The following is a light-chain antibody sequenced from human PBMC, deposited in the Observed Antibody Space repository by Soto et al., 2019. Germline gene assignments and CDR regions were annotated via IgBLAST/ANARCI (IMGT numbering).Light chain of an antibody. CDR1: QSVSSY. CDR3: QQRSNWPPT. CDR2: DAS. V-gene: IGKV3-11*01. J-gene: IGKJ1*01. Sequence: EIVLTQSPATLSLSPGERATLSCRASQSVSSYLAWYQQKPGQAPRLLIYDASNRATGIPARFSGSGSGTDFTLTISRLETEDFAVYLCQQRSNWPPTFGQGTKVEIK.